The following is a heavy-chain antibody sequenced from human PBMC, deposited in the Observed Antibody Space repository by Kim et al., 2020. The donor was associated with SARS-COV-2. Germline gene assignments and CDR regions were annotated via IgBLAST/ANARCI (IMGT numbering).Heavy chain of an antibody. CDR2: ITPNNGNR. CDR1: GYTFTSFG. J-gene: IGHJ4*02. V-gene: IGHV1-18*04. CDR3: ARGGGYYPYHFDY. Sequence: ASVKVSCKASGYTFTSFGITWMRQAPGQGLEWLGWITPNNGNRRYAQNLQGRVTMSTDSSTITAYMELGSLRSDDTAMYYCARGGGYYPYHFDYWGQGTL. D-gene: IGHD3-22*01.